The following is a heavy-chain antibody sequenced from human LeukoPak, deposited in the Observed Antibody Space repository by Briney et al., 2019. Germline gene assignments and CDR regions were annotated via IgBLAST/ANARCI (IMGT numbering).Heavy chain of an antibody. Sequence: GGSLRLSCTASAFAFSNHAMSWVRQAPGKGLEWVSSISISGGTTYYTDSVKGRFTISRENSKSTLYLQMNNLRADDTAVYYCANEIRPNDYWGQGTLVAVSS. CDR3: ANEIRPNDY. D-gene: IGHD4-17*01. CDR1: AFAFSNHA. J-gene: IGHJ4*02. V-gene: IGHV3-23*01. CDR2: ISISGGTT.